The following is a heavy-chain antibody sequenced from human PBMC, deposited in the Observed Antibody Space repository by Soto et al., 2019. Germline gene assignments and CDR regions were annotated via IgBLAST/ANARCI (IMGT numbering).Heavy chain of an antibody. Sequence: SEILSLTCTVSGGSISNYYWNWIRQSPGKGLEWIGYIYSSGSTHYNPSLQNRVTISIDTSKNQVSLKVNSVTAADTAVYYCARDHPHSYGVYYFDYWGQGTPVTVS. CDR2: IYSSGST. V-gene: IGHV4-59*01. D-gene: IGHD5-18*01. J-gene: IGHJ4*02. CDR3: ARDHPHSYGVYYFDY. CDR1: GGSISNYY.